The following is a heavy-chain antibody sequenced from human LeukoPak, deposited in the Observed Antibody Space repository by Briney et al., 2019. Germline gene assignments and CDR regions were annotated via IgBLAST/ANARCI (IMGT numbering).Heavy chain of an antibody. CDR2: IYYSGST. CDR3: ARAERRGPNWNYGNDAFDI. Sequence: SETLSLTCTVSGGSISSYYWSWIRQPPGKGLEWIGYIYYSGSTNYNPSLKSRVTISVDTSKNQFSLKLSSVTAADTAVYYCARAERRGPNWNYGNDAFDIWGQGTMVTVSS. D-gene: IGHD1-7*01. CDR1: GGSISSYY. V-gene: IGHV4-59*01. J-gene: IGHJ3*02.